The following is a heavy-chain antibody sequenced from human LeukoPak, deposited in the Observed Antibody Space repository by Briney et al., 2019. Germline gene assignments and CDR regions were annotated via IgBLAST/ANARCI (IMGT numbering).Heavy chain of an antibody. V-gene: IGHV1-18*01. CDR1: GYTFTNFA. Sequence: GASVKVSCKASGYTFTNFAFGWVGRPPGQGLGWLPWIITYDHDTNYAQKFRGRVTMTTDTSTSTAYMELRSLGSDDTAVYYCVRDYFCSGGTCDDCFDPWGQGTLVTVSS. J-gene: IGHJ5*02. CDR2: IITYDHDT. CDR3: VRDYFCSGGTCDDCFDP. D-gene: IGHD2-15*01.